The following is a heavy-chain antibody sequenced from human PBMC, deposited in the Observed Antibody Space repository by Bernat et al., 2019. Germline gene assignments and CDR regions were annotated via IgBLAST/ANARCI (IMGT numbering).Heavy chain of an antibody. CDR2: ISGDGGST. CDR3: ARGADHPDAFDI. J-gene: IGHJ3*02. Sequence: EVQLVESGGGVVQPGGSLRLSCAASGFTFDDYAMHWVRQAPGKGLEWVSLISGDGGSTYYADSVKGRFTISRDNSKNSLYLQMNSLRTEDTAVYYCARGADHPDAFDIWGQGTMVTVSS. V-gene: IGHV3-43*02. D-gene: IGHD1-14*01. CDR1: GFTFDDYA.